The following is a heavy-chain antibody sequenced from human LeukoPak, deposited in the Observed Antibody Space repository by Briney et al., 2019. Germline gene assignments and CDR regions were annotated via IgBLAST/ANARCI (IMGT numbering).Heavy chain of an antibody. D-gene: IGHD3-16*01. Sequence: GASVKVSCKASGYTFTSYGITWVRQAPGQGLEWMGWMNPNSGNTGYAQRFQGRVTMTRNTSISTAYMELSSLRSEDTAVYYCASRIRGEGYWGQGTLVTVSS. CDR3: ASRIRGEGY. V-gene: IGHV1-8*02. J-gene: IGHJ4*02. CDR2: MNPNSGNT. CDR1: GYTFTSYG.